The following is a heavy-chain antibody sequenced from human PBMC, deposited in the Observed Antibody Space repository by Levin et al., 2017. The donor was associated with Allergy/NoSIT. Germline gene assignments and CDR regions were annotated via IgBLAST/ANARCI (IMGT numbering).Heavy chain of an antibody. CDR2: IYYDGSNN. CDR1: GFTFRNAG. V-gene: IGHV3-33*01. D-gene: IGHD6-13*01. CDR3: ARDRSWGSARWYLDY. J-gene: IGHJ2*01. Sequence: GESLKISCVASGFTFRNAGMHWVRQAPGKGLEWVAIIYYDGSNNKFADYLKGRFTISRDNSKNTVYLQMDSLRVEDTAVYYCARDRSWGSARWYLDYWGRGTLVTVSS.